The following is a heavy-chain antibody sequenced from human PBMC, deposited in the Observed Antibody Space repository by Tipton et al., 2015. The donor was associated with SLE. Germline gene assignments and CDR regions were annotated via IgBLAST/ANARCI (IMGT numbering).Heavy chain of an antibody. D-gene: IGHD4-17*01. J-gene: IGHJ4*02. CDR1: GGSISSHY. V-gene: IGHV4-59*11. CDR2: IYHSVST. CDR3: AREVYGDLDY. Sequence: TLSLTCTVSGGSISSHYWSWIRQPPGKGLEWIGCIYHSVSTHYNPSLKSRVTISVDTSKNQFSLKLSSVTAADTAVYYCAREVYGDLDYWGQGTLVTVSS.